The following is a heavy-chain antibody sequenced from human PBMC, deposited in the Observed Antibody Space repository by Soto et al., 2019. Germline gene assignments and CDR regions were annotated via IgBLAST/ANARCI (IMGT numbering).Heavy chain of an antibody. V-gene: IGHV4-30-4*01. Sequence: QVQLQESGPGLVKPSQTLSLTCTVSGGSISSCDYYWSWIRQPPGKGLERIGYIYYSGSTYYNPSLQSRVTISVDTSKNQFSLKLSSVTAADTAVYYCARSSVITSLQSAYYFDYWGQGTLVTVSS. CDR3: ARSSVITSLQSAYYFDY. D-gene: IGHD3-16*01. J-gene: IGHJ4*02. CDR2: IYYSGST. CDR1: GGSISSCDYY.